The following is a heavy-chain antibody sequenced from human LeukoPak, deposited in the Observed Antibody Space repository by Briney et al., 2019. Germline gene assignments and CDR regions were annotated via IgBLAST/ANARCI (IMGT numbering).Heavy chain of an antibody. CDR1: GFSVGYNY. J-gene: IGHJ4*02. CDR2: IYSDGSGGRI. V-gene: IGHV3-53*01. CDR3: TRGNGQMGYYFDY. D-gene: IGHD1-1*01. Sequence: GGSLRLSCAASGFSVGYNYVSWVRQAPGKGLEWVSVIYSDGSGGRIYYADSVRCRFTSSRDNSTNTLYLQMNSLKAKDTAVYYCTRGNGQMGYYFDYWGQGTLVTVSS.